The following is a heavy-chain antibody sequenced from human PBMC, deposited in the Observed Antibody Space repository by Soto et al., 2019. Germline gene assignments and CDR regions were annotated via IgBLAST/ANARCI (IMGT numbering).Heavy chain of an antibody. CDR1: GYTFSNYG. CDR3: ARDGYYDN. Sequence: QVQLVQSGAEVKMPGASVKVSCKASGYTFSNYGVSWVRQAPGQGLEWMGWINAHNGNTNYAQKLQGRVTMTTDTYTSTAYLELRSLGSDDTAVYYCARDGYYDNWGQGTKVNVSS. D-gene: IGHD5-18*01. CDR2: INAHNGNT. J-gene: IGHJ3*02. V-gene: IGHV1-18*01.